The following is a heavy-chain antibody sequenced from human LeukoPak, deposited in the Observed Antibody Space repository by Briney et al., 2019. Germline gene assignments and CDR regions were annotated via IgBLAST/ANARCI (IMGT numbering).Heavy chain of an antibody. Sequence: SEALSLTCGVSGGFIINGKWWSWVRQPPGKGLEWIGEISHSGSPNYNPSLKGRLTISVDTAKNQFSLKLSSVTAADTAVYYCARDSIAGYSLSWWGQGTLVTVSS. CDR1: GGFIINGKW. D-gene: IGHD3-9*01. CDR2: ISHSGSP. V-gene: IGHV4/OR15-8*01. CDR3: ARDSIAGYSLSW. J-gene: IGHJ4*02.